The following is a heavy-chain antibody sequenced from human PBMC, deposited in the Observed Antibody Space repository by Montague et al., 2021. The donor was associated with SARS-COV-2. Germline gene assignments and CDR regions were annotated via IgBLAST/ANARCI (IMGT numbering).Heavy chain of an antibody. Sequence: SETLSLTCDVSGASISSHEWWSWVRQPPGKGLEWLGEIHRDGKTKYNPSLQSRVTMSVDKSNNQLSLRLTSVTAADTAVYYCARGPRITMIVVVITDIWFDPWGQGTLVTVSS. CDR3: ARGPRITMIVVVITDIWFDP. CDR2: IHRDGKT. CDR1: GASISSHEW. V-gene: IGHV4-4*02. J-gene: IGHJ5*02. D-gene: IGHD3-22*01.